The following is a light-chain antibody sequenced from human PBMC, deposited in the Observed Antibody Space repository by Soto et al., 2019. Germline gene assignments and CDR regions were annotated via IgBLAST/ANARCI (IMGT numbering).Light chain of an antibody. CDR2: AAS. CDR1: QGINND. Sequence: DIQMTQSPSSLSASVGDKVTITCRASQGINNDLAWYQQKPGKAPRLIIYAASTLHSGVPSRFSGSGSGTDFTLTISSLQPEDFATYYCLQDYNYPLTFGGGTKVDIK. V-gene: IGKV1-27*01. CDR3: LQDYNYPLT. J-gene: IGKJ4*01.